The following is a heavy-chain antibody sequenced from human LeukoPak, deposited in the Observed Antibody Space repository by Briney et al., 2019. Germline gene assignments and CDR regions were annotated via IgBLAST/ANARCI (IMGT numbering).Heavy chain of an antibody. D-gene: IGHD6-6*01. CDR1: GYSFTNYA. CDR2: INTNTGNP. J-gene: IGHJ4*02. CDR3: ARDIEYSSSSGNDY. Sequence: GASVKVSCKASGYSFTNYAMNWVRQAPGQGLEWMGWINTNTGNPTYAQGFTGRFVFSLDTSVSTAYLQISSLKAEDTAVYYCARDIEYSSSSGNDYWGQGTLVTVSS. V-gene: IGHV7-4-1*02.